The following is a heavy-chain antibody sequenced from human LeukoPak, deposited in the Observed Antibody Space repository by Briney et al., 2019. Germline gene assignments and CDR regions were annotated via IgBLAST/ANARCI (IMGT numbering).Heavy chain of an antibody. J-gene: IGHJ6*03. CDR2: ISYDGSNK. CDR3: ARDGGYSSGWYYYYYMDV. CDR1: GFTVSSNY. V-gene: IGHV3-30*03. Sequence: GGSLRLSCAASGFTVSSNYMSWVRQAPGKGLEWVAVISYDGSNKYYADSVKGRFTISRDNSKNTLYLQMNSLRAEDAAVYYCARDGGYSSGWYYYYYMDVWGKGTTVTVSS. D-gene: IGHD6-19*01.